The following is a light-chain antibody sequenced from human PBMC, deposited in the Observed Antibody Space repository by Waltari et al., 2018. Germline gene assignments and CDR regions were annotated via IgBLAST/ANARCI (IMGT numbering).Light chain of an antibody. V-gene: IGLV1-40*01. J-gene: IGLJ2*01. CDR1: SPNIGAAYG. CDR2: NGA. Sequence: QSVLTQPPSVSGAPGQTVTISCTGSSPNIGAAYGVHWYQQLPGTAPKLLIDNGANRPSGVPDRFSGSRSGTSASLAITGLQAEDEADYFCHSYDRSLDGVVFGGGNKLTVL. CDR3: HSYDRSLDGVV.